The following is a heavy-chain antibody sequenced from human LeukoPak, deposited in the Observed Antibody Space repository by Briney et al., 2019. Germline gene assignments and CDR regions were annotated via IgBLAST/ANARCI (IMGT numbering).Heavy chain of an antibody. D-gene: IGHD3-10*01. J-gene: IGHJ3*02. V-gene: IGHV3-9*01. CDR1: GFTFDDYA. Sequence: QPGGSLRLSCAASGFTFDDYAMHWVRHAPGKGLEWVSGISWNSGSIGYADSVKGRFTISRDNAKNSLYLQMNSLRAEDTALYYCAKDSIEVHGAFDIWGQGTMVTVSS. CDR3: AKDSIEVHGAFDI. CDR2: ISWNSGSI.